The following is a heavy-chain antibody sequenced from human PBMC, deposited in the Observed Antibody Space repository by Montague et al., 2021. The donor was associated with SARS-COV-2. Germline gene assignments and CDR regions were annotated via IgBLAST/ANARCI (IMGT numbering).Heavy chain of an antibody. CDR2: IYYSGSA. CDR1: GGSINSYY. V-gene: IGHV4-59*01. J-gene: IGHJ4*02. CDR3: ARTPYSRPLPDY. Sequence: SETLSLTCTVSGGSINSYYWSWIRQPPGKGLGWIGYIYYSGSANYSPSFKSRVTISVDTSKDQFSLRLSSVTAADTAVYYCARTPYSRPLPDYWGQGALVTVSS. D-gene: IGHD1-26*01.